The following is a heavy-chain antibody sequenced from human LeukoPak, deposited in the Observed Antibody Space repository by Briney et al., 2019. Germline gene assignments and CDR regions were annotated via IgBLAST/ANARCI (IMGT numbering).Heavy chain of an antibody. CDR3: ARVLVGAGDIDY. J-gene: IGHJ4*02. V-gene: IGHV1-2*02. D-gene: IGHD1-26*01. CDR2: INPNSGGT. CDR1: GYTFTGYY. Sequence: RASVKVSCKASGYTFTGYYMHWVRQAPGQGLEWMGWINPNSGGTNYAQKFQGRVTMTRDTSISTAYMELSGLRSDDTAVYYCARVLVGAGDIDYWGQGTLVTVSS.